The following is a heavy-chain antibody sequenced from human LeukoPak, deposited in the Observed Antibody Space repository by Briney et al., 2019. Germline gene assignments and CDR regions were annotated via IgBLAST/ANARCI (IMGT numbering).Heavy chain of an antibody. Sequence: GGSLRLSCAASGFTFSSYSMNWVRQAPGKGLEWVSAISASGGSTFYADSLKGRFTISRDNSKNTLFLQMNSLRAEDTAVYYCANVRGGLHPLDYWGQGTLVTVSS. CDR2: ISASGGST. CDR3: ANVRGGLHPLDY. V-gene: IGHV3-23*01. J-gene: IGHJ4*02. D-gene: IGHD3-16*01. CDR1: GFTFSSYS.